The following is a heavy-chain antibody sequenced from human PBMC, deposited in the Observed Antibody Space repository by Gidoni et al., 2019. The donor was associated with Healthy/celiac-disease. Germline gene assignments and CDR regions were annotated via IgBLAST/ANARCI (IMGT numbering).Heavy chain of an antibody. CDR1: GGTFSSYA. CDR2: IIPIFGTA. Sequence: QVQLVQSGAEVKKPGSSVKVSCKASGGTFSSYAISWVRQAPGQGLEWMGGIIPIFGTANYEQKFQGRVTITADESTSTAYMELSSLRAEDTAVYYCARHSFPTTDQSRIAAAGTAKDYYYYYMDVWGKGTTVTVSS. CDR3: ARHSFPTTDQSRIAAAGTAKDYYYYYMDV. V-gene: IGHV1-69*01. J-gene: IGHJ6*03. D-gene: IGHD6-13*01.